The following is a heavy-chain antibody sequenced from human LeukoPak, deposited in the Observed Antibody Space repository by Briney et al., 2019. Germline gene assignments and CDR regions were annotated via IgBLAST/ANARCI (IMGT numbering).Heavy chain of an antibody. D-gene: IGHD3-10*01. J-gene: IGHJ4*02. Sequence: SETLSLTCTVSGASVSSYYWSWIRQPPGKGLEWIGYIYYSGSTNYNPSLKSRVTISVDTSKNQFSLKLSSVTAADTAVYYCARDTQARGIDYWGQGTLVTVSS. CDR1: GASVSSYY. CDR3: ARDTQARGIDY. V-gene: IGHV4-59*02. CDR2: IYYSGST.